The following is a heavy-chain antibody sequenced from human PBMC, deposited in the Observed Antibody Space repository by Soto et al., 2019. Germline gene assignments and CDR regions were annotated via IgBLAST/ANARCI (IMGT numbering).Heavy chain of an antibody. D-gene: IGHD5-18*01. J-gene: IGHJ6*02. Sequence: LSLTCTVSGGSISSGDYYWSWIRQPPGKGLEWIGYIYYSGTTYYNPSLKSRVTISVDTSKNQFSLKVSSVTAADTAVYYCARALIQLWPHYYYGMDVWGQGTTVTVSS. CDR1: GGSISSGDYY. CDR2: IYYSGTT. CDR3: ARALIQLWPHYYYGMDV. V-gene: IGHV4-30-4*01.